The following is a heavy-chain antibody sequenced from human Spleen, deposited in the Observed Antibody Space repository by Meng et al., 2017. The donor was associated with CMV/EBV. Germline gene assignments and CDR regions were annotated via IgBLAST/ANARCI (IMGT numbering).Heavy chain of an antibody. CDR1: GYTFTNYG. CDR3: ARDRRIPTSDTTATDY. V-gene: IGHV1-2*02. J-gene: IGHJ4*02. Sequence: ASVKVSCKAPGYTFTNYGISWVRQAPGQGLEWMGWINPNSGDTNSAQKFQGRVTMTRDTSISTAYMELSRLRSDDTAVYYCARDRRIPTSDTTATDYWGQGTLVTVSS. CDR2: INPNSGDT. D-gene: IGHD1-1*01.